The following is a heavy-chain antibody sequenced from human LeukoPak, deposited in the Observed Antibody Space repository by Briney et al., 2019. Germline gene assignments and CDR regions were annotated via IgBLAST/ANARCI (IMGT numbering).Heavy chain of an antibody. CDR2: IYYSGST. CDR1: GGSISSDY. V-gene: IGHV4-59*01. Sequence: SESLSLTCTVSGGSISSDYWSWIRQPPGKGLEWIGYIYYSGSTNYNPSLKSRVTISVDTSKNQFSLKLSSVTAADTAVYYCARELLHNNWFDPWGRGTLVTVSS. CDR3: ARELLHNNWFDP. D-gene: IGHD2-15*01. J-gene: IGHJ5*02.